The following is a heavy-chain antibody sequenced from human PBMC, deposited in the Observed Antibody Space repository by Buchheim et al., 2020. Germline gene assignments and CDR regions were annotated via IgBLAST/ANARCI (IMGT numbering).Heavy chain of an antibody. V-gene: IGHV3-33*01. CDR3: ARGEYYGSGSYYKLDY. Sequence: QVQLVESGGGVVQPGRSLRLSCAASGFTFSSYGMHWVRQAPGKGLEWVAVIWYDGSNKYYADSVKGRFTTSRDNSKNTLYLQMNSLRAEDTAVYYCARGEYYGSGSYYKLDYWGQGTL. CDR2: IWYDGSNK. J-gene: IGHJ4*02. D-gene: IGHD3-10*01. CDR1: GFTFSSYG.